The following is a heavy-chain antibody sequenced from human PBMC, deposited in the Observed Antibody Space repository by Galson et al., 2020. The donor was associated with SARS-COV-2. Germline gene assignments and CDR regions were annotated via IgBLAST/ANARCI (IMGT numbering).Heavy chain of an antibody. Sequence: SGPTLVKPTQTLTLTCTFSGFSLSTSGMCVSWIRQPPGKALEWLALIDWDDNKYYSTSLKTRLTISKDTSKNQVVLTMTNMDPVDTATYYCARIWSDILGGYYYGMDVWGQGTTVTVSS. CDR1: GFSLSTSGMC. D-gene: IGHD3-9*01. V-gene: IGHV2-70*01. J-gene: IGHJ6*02. CDR3: ARIWSDILGGYYYGMDV. CDR2: IDWDDNK.